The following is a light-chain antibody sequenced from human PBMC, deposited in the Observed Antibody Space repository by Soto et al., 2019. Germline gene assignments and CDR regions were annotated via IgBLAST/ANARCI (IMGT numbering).Light chain of an antibody. CDR2: AAS. CDR3: QHYGSLPYI. J-gene: IGKJ2*01. CDR1: QDISNH. Sequence: DIQMTQSPSSLSASVGDRVTITCQASQDISNHLNWYQHKPGEAPKLLIYAASNLETGVPSRFNGRGSGTDFTFTINTLQPEDIAIYYCQHYGSLPYIFGQGTNMEIK. V-gene: IGKV1-33*01.